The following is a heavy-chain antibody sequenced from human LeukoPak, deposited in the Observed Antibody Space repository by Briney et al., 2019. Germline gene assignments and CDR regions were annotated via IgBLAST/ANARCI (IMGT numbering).Heavy chain of an antibody. J-gene: IGHJ4*02. Sequence: GRSLRLSRAASGFTFSSYAMHWGRQAPGKGRERVAVISYDGSNKYYADSVKGRFTTSRDKSKNTLYLQMNSLRAEDTAVYYCARVYYDFWSGYSPYDYWGQGTLVTASS. CDR2: ISYDGSNK. V-gene: IGHV3-30-3*01. CDR1: GFTFSSYA. CDR3: ARVYYDFWSGYSPYDY. D-gene: IGHD3-3*01.